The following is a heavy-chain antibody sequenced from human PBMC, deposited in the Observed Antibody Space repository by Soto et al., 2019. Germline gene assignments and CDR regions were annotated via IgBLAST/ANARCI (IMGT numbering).Heavy chain of an antibody. D-gene: IGHD2-2*01. CDR3: AREIPAAARYNWFDP. J-gene: IGHJ5*02. Sequence: QVQLQESGPGLVKPSQTLSLTCTVSGGSISSGGYYWSWIRQHPGKGLEWIGYIYYSGSTYYNPSLKRRVTIAVDTSKNQCSLKLSSVSAADTAVYYCAREIPAAARYNWFDPWGQGTLVTVSS. CDR1: GGSISSGGYY. V-gene: IGHV4-31*03. CDR2: IYYSGST.